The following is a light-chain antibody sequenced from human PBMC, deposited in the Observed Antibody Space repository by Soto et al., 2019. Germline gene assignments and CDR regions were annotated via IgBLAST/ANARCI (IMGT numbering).Light chain of an antibody. CDR1: STNVGGYNY. J-gene: IGLJ1*01. CDR3: SSYTSRSTFV. CDR2: DVS. V-gene: IGLV2-14*01. Sequence: QSVLTQPPSVSGAPGQRVTISCTGSSTNVGGYNYVPWYQQHPGKAPKLMIYDVSNRPSGVSNRFSGSKSGNTASLTISGLQAEDEAVFYCSSYTSRSTFVFGSGTKVTVL.